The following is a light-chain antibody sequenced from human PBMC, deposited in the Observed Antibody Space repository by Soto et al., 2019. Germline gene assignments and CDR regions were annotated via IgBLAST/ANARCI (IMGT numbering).Light chain of an antibody. CDR3: QQYGSSPYT. Sequence: EIGLTQSPGTLSLSPGERATLSCRASQSVSSSYLAWYQQKPGQAPRLLIYGASSSATGIPDRFSGSGSGTDFTLTISRLEPEDFAVYYCQQYGSSPYTFGQGTKLEIK. CDR1: QSVSSSY. V-gene: IGKV3-20*01. CDR2: GAS. J-gene: IGKJ2*01.